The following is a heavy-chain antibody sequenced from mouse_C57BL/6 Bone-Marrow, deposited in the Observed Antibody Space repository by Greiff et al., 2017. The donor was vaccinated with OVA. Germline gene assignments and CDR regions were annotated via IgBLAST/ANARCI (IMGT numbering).Heavy chain of an antibody. Sequence: VKLMESGPELVKPGASVKISCKASGYAFSSSWMNWVKQRPGKGLEWIGRIYPGDGDTNYNGKFKGKATLTADKSSSTAYMQLSSLTSEDSAVYFCARSGGYYYGSSPDYWGQGTTLTVSS. J-gene: IGHJ2*01. V-gene: IGHV1-82*01. CDR3: ARSGGYYYGSSPDY. D-gene: IGHD1-1*01. CDR2: IYPGDGDT. CDR1: GYAFSSSW.